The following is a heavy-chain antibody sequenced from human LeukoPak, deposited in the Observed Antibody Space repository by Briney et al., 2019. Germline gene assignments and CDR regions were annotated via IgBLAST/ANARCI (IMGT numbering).Heavy chain of an antibody. V-gene: IGHV4-59*01. D-gene: IGHD3-10*01. CDR1: GGSMSNNY. CDR2: IYYSGST. J-gene: IGHJ4*02. Sequence: SETLSLTCTVSGGSMSNNYWSWIRQPPGKGLEWIGYIYYSGSTNYNPSLKSRVTISVDTTKNQFSLKLNSVTAADTAVYYCARHWFGETPDYYFDYWGQGTLVTVSS. CDR3: ARHWFGETPDYYFDY.